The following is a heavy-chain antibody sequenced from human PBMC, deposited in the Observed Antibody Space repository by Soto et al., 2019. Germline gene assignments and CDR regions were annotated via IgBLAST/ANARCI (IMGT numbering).Heavy chain of an antibody. CDR1: GYTFTSYA. CDR3: ARDLGGWPDY. D-gene: IGHD2-15*01. V-gene: IGHV1-3*01. Sequence: ASVKVSCKASGYTFTSYAMHWVRQAPGQRLEWMGWINASNGNTKYSQKFQGRVTITRDTSASTAYMELSSLRSEDTAVYYCARDLGGWPDYWGKGTLVTVSS. CDR2: INASNGNT. J-gene: IGHJ4*02.